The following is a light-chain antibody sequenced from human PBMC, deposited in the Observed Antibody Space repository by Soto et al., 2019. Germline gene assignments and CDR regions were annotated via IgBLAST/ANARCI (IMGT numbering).Light chain of an antibody. J-gene: IGLJ3*02. V-gene: IGLV4-69*01. CDR2: LNSDGSH. CDR3: QSWGTGLWV. Sequence: QLVLTQSPSASASLGASVKLTCTLSSGHSTYAIAWHQQQTEKGPRYLMKLNSDGSHSKGDGIPDRFSGSSSGAERYLTISSLRSEDEADYYCQSWGTGLWVFGGGVQLTVL. CDR1: SGHSTYA.